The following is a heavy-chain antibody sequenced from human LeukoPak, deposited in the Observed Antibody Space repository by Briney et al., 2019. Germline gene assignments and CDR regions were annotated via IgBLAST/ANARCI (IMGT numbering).Heavy chain of an antibody. D-gene: IGHD3-10*01. V-gene: IGHV3-30*18. Sequence: GGSLRLSCTASGFAFSSYFIHWVRQAPGKGLEWVAVISYDGSNKYYADSVKGRFTISRDNSKNTLYLQMNSLRAEDTAVYYCAKGGVALWGQGTLVTVSS. CDR1: GFAFSSYF. CDR3: AKGGVAL. CDR2: ISYDGSNK. J-gene: IGHJ4*02.